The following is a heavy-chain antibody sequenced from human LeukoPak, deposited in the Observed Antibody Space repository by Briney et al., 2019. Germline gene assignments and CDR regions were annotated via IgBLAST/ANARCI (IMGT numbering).Heavy chain of an antibody. J-gene: IGHJ3*02. Sequence: GGSLRLSCAASGFTSGDYAMHWVRQAPGKGLEWVSGISWNSGSTGYADSAKGRFTISRDNAKNSLYLQMNSLRAEDTALYYCAKDIAVADTRAFDIWGQGTMVTVSS. CDR1: GFTSGDYA. CDR2: ISWNSGST. CDR3: AKDIAVADTRAFDI. V-gene: IGHV3-9*02. D-gene: IGHD6-19*01.